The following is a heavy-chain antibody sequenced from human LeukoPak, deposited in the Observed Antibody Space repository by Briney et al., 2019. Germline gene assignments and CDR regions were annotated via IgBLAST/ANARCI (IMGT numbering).Heavy chain of an antibody. CDR2: ISGRGDSK. D-gene: IGHD3-9*01. V-gene: IGHV3-23*01. J-gene: IGHJ4*02. CDR3: ARDPGYAIYYFDY. Sequence: GGSLRLSCAASGFTFSTYAMSWVRQAPGRGLEWVSTISGRGDSKYYGDSVKGRFSISRDNSKNTLYLQMNSLRAEDTAVYYCARDPGYAIYYFDYWGQGNLVTVSS. CDR1: GFTFSTYA.